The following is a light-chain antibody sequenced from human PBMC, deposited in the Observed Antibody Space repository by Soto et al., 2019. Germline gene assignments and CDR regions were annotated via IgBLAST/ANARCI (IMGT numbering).Light chain of an antibody. CDR3: QQSYSTR. CDR1: QSISSY. CDR2: AAS. V-gene: IGKV1-39*01. Sequence: DIQMTQSPSSLSASLGDRVTITCRASQSISSYLNWYQQKPGKAPKLLIYAASSLQSGVPSMFSGSGSGTDFTLTISSLQPEDFATYYCQQSYSTRFGQGTKLEIK. J-gene: IGKJ2*03.